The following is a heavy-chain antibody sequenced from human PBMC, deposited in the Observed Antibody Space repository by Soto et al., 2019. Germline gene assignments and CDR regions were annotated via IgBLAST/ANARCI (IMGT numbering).Heavy chain of an antibody. Sequence: GGSLRLSCAASGFTFSSYSMNWVRQAPGKGLEWVSYISSSSTIYYADSVKGRFTISRDNAKNSLYLQMNSLRAEDTAVYYCARDPEEYSSSPDPFDYWGQGTLVTVSS. J-gene: IGHJ4*02. V-gene: IGHV3-48*01. CDR2: ISSSSTI. CDR3: ARDPEEYSSSPDPFDY. CDR1: GFTFSSYS. D-gene: IGHD6-6*01.